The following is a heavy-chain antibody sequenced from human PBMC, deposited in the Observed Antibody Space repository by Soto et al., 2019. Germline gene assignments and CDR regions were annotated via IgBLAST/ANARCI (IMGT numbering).Heavy chain of an antibody. CDR3: ASVDGAALGYFDY. CDR1: GGTFRSCA. CDR2: IIPIFGTA. V-gene: IGHV1-69*12. Sequence: QVQRVQSGAEVKKPGSSEKVSCKASGGTFRSCAISWVRQAPGQGLEWMGGIIPIFGTANYAQKFQGRVTITADESTSTAYMELSSLRSEDTAVYYCASVDGAALGYFDYWGQGTLVTVSS. J-gene: IGHJ4*02. D-gene: IGHD6-6*01.